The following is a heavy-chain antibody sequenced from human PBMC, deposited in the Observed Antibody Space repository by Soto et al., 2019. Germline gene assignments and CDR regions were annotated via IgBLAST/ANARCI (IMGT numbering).Heavy chain of an antibody. Sequence: GGSLRLSCAASGFTFSSYSMNWVRQAPGKGLEWVSYISSSSSSTIYYADSVKGRFTISRDNAKNSLYLQMNSLRDEDTAVYYCARDRASFWSGYYTGYYGMDVWGQGTTVTVSS. D-gene: IGHD3-3*01. CDR1: GFTFSSYS. J-gene: IGHJ6*02. V-gene: IGHV3-48*02. CDR2: ISSSSSSTI. CDR3: ARDRASFWSGYYTGYYGMDV.